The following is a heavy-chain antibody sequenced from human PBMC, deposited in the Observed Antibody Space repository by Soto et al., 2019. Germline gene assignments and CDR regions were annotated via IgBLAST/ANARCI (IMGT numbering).Heavy chain of an antibody. V-gene: IGHV4-59*01. CDR1: GGSISSYY. CDR2: IYYSGGT. Sequence: SETLSLTCTVSGGSISSYYWSWIRQPPGKGLEWIGYIYYSGGTNYNPSLKSRVTISVDTSKNQFSLKLSSVTAADTAVYYCARLGYCSSTSCSIGAFDIWGQGTMVTVS. D-gene: IGHD2-2*01. CDR3: ARLGYCSSTSCSIGAFDI. J-gene: IGHJ3*02.